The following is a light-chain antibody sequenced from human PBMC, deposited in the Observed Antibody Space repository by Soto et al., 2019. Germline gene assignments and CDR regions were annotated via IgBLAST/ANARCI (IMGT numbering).Light chain of an antibody. J-gene: IGKJ3*01. CDR2: GAS. Sequence: EIVLTQSPATLSLSPGERATLSCRASQSVSSSYLAWYQQKPGQALRLLIYGASSRAVDIPDRFSGSGSGTDFTLPISRLEPEDFAVYYCQQYDRSLFTFGPGTKVDVK. V-gene: IGKV3-20*01. CDR1: QSVSSSY. CDR3: QQYDRSLFT.